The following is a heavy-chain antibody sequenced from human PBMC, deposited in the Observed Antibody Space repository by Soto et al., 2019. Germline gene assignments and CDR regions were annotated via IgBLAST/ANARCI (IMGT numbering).Heavy chain of an antibody. CDR2: ISGGGVST. Sequence: SLRLSCAASGFTFSFYAMSWVRQAPGKGLEWVSAISGGGVSTYYGDSVKGRFTISRDNSKKALYLQMNSLRAEDTAVYYCAKYGPGGLELAPPSNFDQWGPGTLVTVSS. J-gene: IGHJ4*02. CDR3: AKYGPGGLELAPPSNFDQ. CDR1: GFTFSFYA. D-gene: IGHD1-7*01. V-gene: IGHV3-23*01.